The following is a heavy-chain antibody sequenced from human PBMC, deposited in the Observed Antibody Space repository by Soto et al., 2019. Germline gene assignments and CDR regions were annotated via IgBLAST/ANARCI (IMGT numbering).Heavy chain of an antibody. CDR2: LSASGRT. Sequence: SETLSLTCAISGDSIGNFYWSWIRQPAGKGLESLGRLSASGRTNCSPSLQSRVTMSLDRSKNRFSLRLTSVSAADTAVYFCARGTGRYFDLWGRGTLVTVSS. CDR1: GDSIGNFY. CDR3: ARGTGRYFDL. D-gene: IGHD1-1*01. J-gene: IGHJ2*01. V-gene: IGHV4-4*07.